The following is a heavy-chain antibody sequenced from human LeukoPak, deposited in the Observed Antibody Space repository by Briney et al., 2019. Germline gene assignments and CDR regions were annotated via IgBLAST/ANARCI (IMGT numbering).Heavy chain of an antibody. Sequence: SETLSLTCAVYGGSFSGYYWSWIRQPPGKGLEWIGEINHSGSTNYNPSLKSRVTISIDRSKNQFSLKLRSVTAADTAVYYCARDDQQQLVSYIDVWGKGTTVTVSS. D-gene: IGHD6-13*01. J-gene: IGHJ6*03. CDR1: GGSFSGYY. CDR2: INHSGST. CDR3: ARDDQQQLVSYIDV. V-gene: IGHV4-34*01.